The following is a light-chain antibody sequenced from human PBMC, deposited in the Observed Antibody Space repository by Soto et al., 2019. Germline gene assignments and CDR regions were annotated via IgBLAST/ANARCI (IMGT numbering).Light chain of an antibody. V-gene: IGKV3-11*01. CDR2: ETY. CDR1: QSVRGY. CDR3: QQCVIWPLFT. Sequence: DIVLTQSPATLSLSPGERATLSCRASQSVRGYLAWYQHKPGQPPRLLIYETYNRATGTPARFSGSGYGTDFTLTISSLEPEDFAVYYCQQCVIWPLFTFGPGTKVDIK. J-gene: IGKJ3*01.